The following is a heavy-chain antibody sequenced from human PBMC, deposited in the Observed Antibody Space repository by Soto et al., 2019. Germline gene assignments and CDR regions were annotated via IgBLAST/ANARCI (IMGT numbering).Heavy chain of an antibody. J-gene: IGHJ3*02. CDR3: ARGELQWLVPGGAFDI. CDR2: IIPIFGTA. Sequence: QVQLVQSGAEVKKPGSSVKVSCTASGGTFSSYAISWVRQAPGQGLEWMGGIIPIFGTANYAQKFQGRVTITADESTSTAYMELSSLRSEDTAVYYCARGELQWLVPGGAFDIWGQGTMVTVSS. CDR1: GGTFSSYA. D-gene: IGHD6-19*01. V-gene: IGHV1-69*01.